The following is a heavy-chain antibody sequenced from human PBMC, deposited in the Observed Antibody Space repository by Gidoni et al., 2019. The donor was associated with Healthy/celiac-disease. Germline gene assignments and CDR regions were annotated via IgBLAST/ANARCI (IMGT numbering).Heavy chain of an antibody. CDR3: ARGRAYYDFWSGYYRRDAFDI. D-gene: IGHD3-3*01. Sequence: QVQLQQWGAGLLKPSETLSLTCAVYGGSFSGYYWRWIRQPPGKGLEWIGEINHSGSTNYNPSLKSRVTISVDTSKNQFSLKLSSVTAADTAVYYCARGRAYYDFWSGYYRRDAFDIWGQGTMVTVSS. V-gene: IGHV4-34*01. J-gene: IGHJ3*02. CDR1: GGSFSGYY. CDR2: INHSGST.